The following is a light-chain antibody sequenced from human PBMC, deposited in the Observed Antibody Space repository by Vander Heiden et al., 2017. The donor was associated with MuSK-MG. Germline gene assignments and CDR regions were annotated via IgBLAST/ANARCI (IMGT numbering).Light chain of an antibody. J-gene: IGLJ2*01. Sequence: SSELAQPPSVSVSPGQTVTITCSGDKLGNKYASWFQQKPGQSPVLLIYQDTKRPSGIPERYSGSNSGNTATLTISGTQAMDEADYYCQTWDTSVIFGGGTKLTVL. CDR3: QTWDTSVI. CDR2: QDT. V-gene: IGLV3-1*01. CDR1: KLGNKY.